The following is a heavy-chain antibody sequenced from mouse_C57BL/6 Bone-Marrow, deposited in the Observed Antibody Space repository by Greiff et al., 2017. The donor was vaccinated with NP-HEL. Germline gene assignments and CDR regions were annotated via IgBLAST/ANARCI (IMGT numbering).Heavy chain of an antibody. D-gene: IGHD1-1*01. J-gene: IGHJ1*03. CDR2: INYDGSST. CDR1: GFTFSDYY. Sequence: EVQVVESEGGLVQPGSSMKLSCTASGFTFSDYYMAWVRQVPEKGLEWVANINYDGSSTYYLDSLKSRFIISRDNAKNILYLQMSSLKSEDTATYYCAIGVITTVVAPYWYFDVWGTGTTVTVSS. CDR3: AIGVITTVVAPYWYFDV. V-gene: IGHV5-16*01.